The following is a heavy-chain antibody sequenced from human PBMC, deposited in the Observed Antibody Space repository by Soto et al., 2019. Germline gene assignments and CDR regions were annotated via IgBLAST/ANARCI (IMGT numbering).Heavy chain of an antibody. D-gene: IGHD1-26*01. CDR3: ARDSIVGSRGY. V-gene: IGHV4-34*01. Sequence: PSETLSLTCAVYGGSFSGYYWSWIRQPPGKGLEWIGEINHSGSTNYNPSLKSRVTISVDTSKNQFSLKLSSVTAADTAVYYCARDSIVGSRGYWGQGTLVTVSS. CDR1: GGSFSGYY. J-gene: IGHJ4*02. CDR2: INHSGST.